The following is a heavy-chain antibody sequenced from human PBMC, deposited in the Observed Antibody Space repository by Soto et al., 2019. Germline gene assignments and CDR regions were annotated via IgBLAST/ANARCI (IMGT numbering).Heavy chain of an antibody. Sequence: QLQLQESGPGLVKPSETLSLTCTVSGGSISSSSYCWAWIRKPPGKGLEWIASIYYSGSTYYNPSLKSRVTISVDTSKNQFSLKLSSVTAADTSVYYCAKTVTADYVDYWGQGTLVTVSS. CDR2: IYYSGST. CDR1: GGSISSSSYC. CDR3: AKTVTADYVDY. D-gene: IGHD3-16*01. J-gene: IGHJ4*02. V-gene: IGHV4-39*01.